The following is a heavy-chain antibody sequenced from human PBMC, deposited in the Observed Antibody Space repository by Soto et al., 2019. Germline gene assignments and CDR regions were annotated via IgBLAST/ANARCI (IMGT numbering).Heavy chain of an antibody. Sequence: TLSLTCSVSGGSISSKSYSWGWIRQPPGKGLEWIGTFYYSENTYYNPSLKSRVTISVDTSKNQFSLKLSSVTAADTAVYYCAKLAGYCSGNSCHGDYVMDVWGQGTTVTVSS. CDR3: AKLAGYCSGNSCHGDYVMDV. J-gene: IGHJ6*02. CDR1: GGSISSKSYS. D-gene: IGHD2-2*01. V-gene: IGHV4-39*01. CDR2: FYYSENT.